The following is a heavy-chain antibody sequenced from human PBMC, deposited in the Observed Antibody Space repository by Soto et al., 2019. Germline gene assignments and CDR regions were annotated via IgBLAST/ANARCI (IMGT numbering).Heavy chain of an antibody. V-gene: IGHV3-30-3*01. CDR3: AREIFTSPLPDRGMDV. CDR1: EFTFSPYA. D-gene: IGHD2-2*01. CDR2: ISYDGSNQ. J-gene: IGHJ6*02. Sequence: QVQLVESGGGVVQPGRSLRLSCAASEFTFSPYAMHWVRQAPGKGLEWVAVISYDGSNQYYADSVKGRFTISRDTAKNTLYLEMNSLRTDDTAIYVCAREIFTSPLPDRGMDVWGQGTTVIVSS.